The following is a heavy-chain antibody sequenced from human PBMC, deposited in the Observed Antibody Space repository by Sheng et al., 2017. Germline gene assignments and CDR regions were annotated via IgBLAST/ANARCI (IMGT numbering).Heavy chain of an antibody. D-gene: IGHD1-26*01. CDR2: IYYSGST. V-gene: IGHV4-59*01. CDR1: GGSISNYY. J-gene: IGHJ5*02. Sequence: QVQLQESGPGLVKPSETLSLTCTVSGGSISNYYWSWIRQPPGKGLEWIGYIYYSGSTNYNPSLKSRVTISVDTSKNQFSLKLSSVTAADTAVYYCARGAGEWFDPWGQGTLVTVSS. CDR3: ARGAGEWFDP.